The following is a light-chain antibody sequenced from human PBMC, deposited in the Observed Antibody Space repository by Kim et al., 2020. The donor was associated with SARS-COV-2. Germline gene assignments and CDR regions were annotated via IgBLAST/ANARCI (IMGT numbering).Light chain of an antibody. J-gene: IGKJ4*01. CDR1: QSVSSY. V-gene: IGKV3-11*01. CDR3: QQRSNWPQVT. Sequence: EIVLTQSPATLSLSPGERATLSCRASQSVSSYSAWYQQKPGQAPRLLIYDASNRATGIPARFSGSGSGTDFTLTISSLEPEDFAVYYCQQRSNWPQVTFGGGTKVDIK. CDR2: DAS.